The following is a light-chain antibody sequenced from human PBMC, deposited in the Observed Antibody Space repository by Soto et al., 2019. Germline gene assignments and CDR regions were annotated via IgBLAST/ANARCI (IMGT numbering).Light chain of an antibody. CDR1: QYINTR. J-gene: IGKJ1*01. V-gene: IGKV3-11*01. CDR2: QTS. CDR3: HQRQSWPRT. Sequence: EIVLTQSPATLSSFPGDRVTLSCRASQYINTRLAWYQHRPGQAPRLLIYQTSLWAAGIPARFSASGSGTDFTLTISDVQPEDFALYYCHQRQSWPRTFGQGTKGDI.